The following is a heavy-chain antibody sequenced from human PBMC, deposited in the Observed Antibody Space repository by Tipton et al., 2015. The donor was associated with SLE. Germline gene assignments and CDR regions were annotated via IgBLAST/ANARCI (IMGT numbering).Heavy chain of an antibody. CDR3: ASGRDGYSLDY. CDR1: GGSFSGYY. Sequence: GLVKPSETLSLTCAVYGGSFSGYYWSWIRQPPRQGLAWIGAIDHSGSTNYNPSLKSRVTISVDTSKNQFSLKLSSVTAADTAVYYCASGRDGYSLDYWGQGTLVTVSS. CDR2: IDHSGST. J-gene: IGHJ4*02. D-gene: IGHD5-24*01. V-gene: IGHV4-34*01.